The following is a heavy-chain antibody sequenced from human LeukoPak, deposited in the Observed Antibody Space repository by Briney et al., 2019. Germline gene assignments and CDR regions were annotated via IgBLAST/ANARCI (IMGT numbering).Heavy chain of an antibody. CDR1: GGSISSSSHY. CDR3: ARLPRRTYYYDSSGLLYFDY. CDR2: IYYSGST. Sequence: PSETLSLTCTVSGGSISSSSHYWGWIRQPPGKGLEWIGSIYYSGSTYYNPSLKSRVTISVDTSKNQFSLKLSSVTAADTAVYYCARLPRRTYYYDSSGLLYFDYWGQGTLVTVSS. D-gene: IGHD3-22*01. J-gene: IGHJ4*02. V-gene: IGHV4-39*07.